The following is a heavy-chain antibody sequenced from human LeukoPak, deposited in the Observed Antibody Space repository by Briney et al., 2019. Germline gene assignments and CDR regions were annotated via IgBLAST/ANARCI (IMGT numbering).Heavy chain of an antibody. J-gene: IGHJ4*02. CDR1: GFTFSSYA. D-gene: IGHD3-9*01. Sequence: SGGSLRLSCAASGFTFSSYAMSWVRQAPGKGLEWVSAISGSGGSTYYADSVKGRFTISRDNSKNTLHLQMNSLRAEDTAVYYCAKLVEYYDILTEDDYWGQGTLVTVSS. V-gene: IGHV3-23*01. CDR2: ISGSGGST. CDR3: AKLVEYYDILTEDDY.